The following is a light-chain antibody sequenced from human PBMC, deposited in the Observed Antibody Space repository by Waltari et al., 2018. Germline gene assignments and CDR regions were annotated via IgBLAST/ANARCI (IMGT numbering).Light chain of an antibody. Sequence: DIVLTQSPATLSLSPGESATLSCRASQSVNNYLAWYQQKPGHAPRLLIYGASNRATGIPARFSGSGSGTDFTLTISTLEPEDFAVYYCQQRRNWPLTFGGGTKVEIK. J-gene: IGKJ4*01. CDR3: QQRRNWPLT. V-gene: IGKV3-11*01. CDR2: GAS. CDR1: QSVNNY.